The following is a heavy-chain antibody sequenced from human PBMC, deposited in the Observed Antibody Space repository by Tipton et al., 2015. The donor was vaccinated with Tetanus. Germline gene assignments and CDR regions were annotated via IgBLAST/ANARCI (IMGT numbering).Heavy chain of an antibody. V-gene: IGHV1-69*01. D-gene: IGHD2-15*01. CDR1: GGTFSSYA. CDR2: IFPLYGTA. CDR3: VRPARYCSGGSCFLALDF. Sequence: SGAEVKKPGSSVRVSCKTSGGTFSSYAISWVRQARGQGLEWMGGIFPLYGTANYAPDFQGRVTLTADESTGTAYMEMSSLRSEDTAVYYCVRPARYCSGGSCFLALDFWGQGTLVTVSS. J-gene: IGHJ4*02.